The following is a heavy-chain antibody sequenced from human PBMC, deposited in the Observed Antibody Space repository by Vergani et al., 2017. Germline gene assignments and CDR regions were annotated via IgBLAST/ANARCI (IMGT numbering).Heavy chain of an antibody. Sequence: EVQLVDSGGGLVQPGGSLRLSCAASGFTVSSNYMSWVRQAPGKGLEWVSVIYSGGSTYYADSVKGRFTISRDNSKNTLYLQMNSLRAEDTAVYYCARATRGGVLKFDYWGQGTLVTVSS. D-gene: IGHD3-16*01. CDR3: ARATRGGVLKFDY. V-gene: IGHV3-66*02. J-gene: IGHJ4*02. CDR2: IYSGGST. CDR1: GFTVSSNY.